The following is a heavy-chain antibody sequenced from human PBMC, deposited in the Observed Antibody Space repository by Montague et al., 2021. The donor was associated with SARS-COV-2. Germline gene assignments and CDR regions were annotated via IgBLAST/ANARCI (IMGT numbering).Heavy chain of an antibody. J-gene: IGHJ4*02. CDR3: ARGISATNK. CDR2: TYYRSKWYN. Sequence: CAISGDSVSSNTAAWNWIRQSPSRGLEWLGRTYYRSKWYNDYAVSVKSRISINADTSKSQFSLQLNSVTPEDTAVYYCARGISATNKWGQGTLVTVPS. D-gene: IGHD6-13*01. CDR1: GDSVSSNTAA. V-gene: IGHV6-1*01.